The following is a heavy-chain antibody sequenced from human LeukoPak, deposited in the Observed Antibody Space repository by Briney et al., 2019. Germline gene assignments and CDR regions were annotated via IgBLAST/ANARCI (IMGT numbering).Heavy chain of an antibody. CDR3: AKDTGPQGAGPFYYYGMDV. J-gene: IGHJ6*02. V-gene: IGHV3-23*01. CDR1: GFTFSSYA. D-gene: IGHD1-26*01. CDR2: ISGSGGST. Sequence: GGSLRLSCAACGFTFSSYAMSWVRQAPGKGLEWVSAISGSGGSTYYADSVKGRFTISRDNSKNTLYLQMNSLRAEDTAVYYCAKDTGPQGAGPFYYYGMDVWGQGTTVTVSS.